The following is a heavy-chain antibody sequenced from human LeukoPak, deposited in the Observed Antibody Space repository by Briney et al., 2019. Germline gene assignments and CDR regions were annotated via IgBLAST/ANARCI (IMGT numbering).Heavy chain of an antibody. CDR3: ARLSGIYCDRGSCFNYFDS. D-gene: IGHD2-15*01. CDR1: GYSISSGYY. J-gene: IGHJ5*01. V-gene: IGHV4-38-2*02. CDR2: IYHSGST. Sequence: PSETLSLTCTVSGYSISSGYYWGWIRQPPGKGLEWIGSIYHSGSTFYNPSLKSRVTISVDTSKNQFPLRLTSVTAAHTAVYYCARLSGIYCDRGSCFNYFDSWGQGALVTVSS.